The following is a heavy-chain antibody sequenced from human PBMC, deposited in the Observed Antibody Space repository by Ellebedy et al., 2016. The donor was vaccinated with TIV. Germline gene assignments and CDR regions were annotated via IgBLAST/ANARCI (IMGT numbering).Heavy chain of an antibody. CDR1: GFTFSGYG. Sequence: PGGSLRLSCAASGFTFSGYGMHWVRQAPGKGLEWVAIISYDGSNKYSADSVKGRFTISRDNSKNTLYLQMNSLRPEDSAVYYCANLYGNLGGDDYWGQGTLVTVSS. J-gene: IGHJ4*02. CDR2: ISYDGSNK. CDR3: ANLYGNLGGDDY. D-gene: IGHD3-16*01. V-gene: IGHV3-30*18.